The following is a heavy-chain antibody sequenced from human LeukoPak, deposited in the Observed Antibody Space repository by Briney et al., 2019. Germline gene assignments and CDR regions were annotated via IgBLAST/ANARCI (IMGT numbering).Heavy chain of an antibody. CDR1: GFTFSNAY. D-gene: IGHD3-10*01. CDR2: IKQDGSTK. J-gene: IGHJ4*02. CDR3: VLKVGDS. Sequence: GGSLRLSCAASGFTFSNAYMNWVRQAPGKGLEWVANIKQDGSTKYYVDSVKGRFTISRDNAKNLLSLQMNSLRAEDTATYYCVLKVGDSWGQGTLVTVSS. V-gene: IGHV3-7*03.